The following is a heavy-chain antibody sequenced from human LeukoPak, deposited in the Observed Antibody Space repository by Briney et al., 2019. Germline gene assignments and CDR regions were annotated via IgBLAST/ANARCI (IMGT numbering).Heavy chain of an antibody. CDR1: GGNFRNYG. V-gene: IGHV1-69*13. J-gene: IGHJ4*02. Sequence: ASVKVSCKASGGNFRNYGFHWVRQAPGQGLEWMGGMLPIFGTANYAQKFQGRVTITADESSNTTSLDLSSLTSEDTAVYYCAADPNPYSSTSGYFDFWGQGTLVTVSS. CDR2: MLPIFGTA. CDR3: AADPNPYSSTSGYFDF. D-gene: IGHD6-13*01.